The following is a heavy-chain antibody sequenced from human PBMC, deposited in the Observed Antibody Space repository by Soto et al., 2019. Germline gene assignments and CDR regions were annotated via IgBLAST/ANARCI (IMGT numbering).Heavy chain of an antibody. CDR1: GGSISSSNW. V-gene: IGHV4-4*02. Sequence: SETLSLTCAVSGGSISSSNWWSWVRQPPGKGLEWIGEIYHSGSTNYNPSLKSRVTISVDKSKNQFSLKLSSVTAADTAVYYCARGPNYDFWSGYYTYFDYWGQGTLVTVSS. J-gene: IGHJ4*02. CDR2: IYHSGST. CDR3: ARGPNYDFWSGYYTYFDY. D-gene: IGHD3-3*01.